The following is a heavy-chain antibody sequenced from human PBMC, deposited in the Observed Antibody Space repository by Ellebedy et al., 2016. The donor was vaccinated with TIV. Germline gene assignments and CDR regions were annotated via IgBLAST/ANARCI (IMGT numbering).Heavy chain of an antibody. CDR1: GFTFGDYN. V-gene: IGHV3-43*01. J-gene: IGHJ4*02. CDR3: AKDAPNGSIDN. CDR2: IAWDGSSS. D-gene: IGHD6-13*01. Sequence: GESLKISXAASGFTFGDYNMHWVRQPPGEGLESVCIIAWDGSSSRCADSVKGRFTTSRDNRENSLFLQMHSLGTEDTALYYCAKDAPNGSIDNWGQGTLVTVSS.